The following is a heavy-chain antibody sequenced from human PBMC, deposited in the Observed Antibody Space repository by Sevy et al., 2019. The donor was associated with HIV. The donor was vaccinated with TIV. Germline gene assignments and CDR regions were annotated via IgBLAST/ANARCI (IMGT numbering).Heavy chain of an antibody. CDR2: IYYSGST. Sequence: SETLSRTCTVSGGSISSGGYYWSWIRQHPGKGLEWIGYIYYSGSTYYNPSLKSRVTISVDTSKNQFSLKLGSVTAADTAVYYCARALKHIVVVTAIGWYFDLWGRGTLVTVSS. D-gene: IGHD2-21*02. CDR3: ARALKHIVVVTAIGWYFDL. V-gene: IGHV4-31*03. J-gene: IGHJ2*01. CDR1: GGSISSGGYY.